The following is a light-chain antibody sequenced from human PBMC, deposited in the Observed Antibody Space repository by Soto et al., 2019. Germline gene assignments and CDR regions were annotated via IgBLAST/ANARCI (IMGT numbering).Light chain of an antibody. CDR1: SSDFGDYDY. CDR3: SSYTGSSTLV. J-gene: IGLJ1*01. CDR2: EVS. Sequence: QSVLTQPASVSGSPGQSITISCTGTSSDFGDYDYVSWYLQHPGKVPKLMIYEVSNRPSGVSNRFSGSKSGNTASLTISGLQAEDVADYYCSSYTGSSTLVFGTGTKLT. V-gene: IGLV2-14*01.